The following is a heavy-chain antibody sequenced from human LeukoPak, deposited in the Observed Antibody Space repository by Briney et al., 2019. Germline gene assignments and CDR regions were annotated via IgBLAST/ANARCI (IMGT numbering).Heavy chain of an antibody. CDR3: AKNTLGSPEGYFEF. CDR2: ISSSSSYI. J-gene: IGHJ4*02. V-gene: IGHV3-21*04. D-gene: IGHD2-15*01. CDR1: RFTFSTYT. Sequence: PGGSLRLSCAASRFTFSTYTMNWVRQAPGKGLEWVSSISSSSSYIYYADSVKGRFTISRDNSKNTLYLQMNSLRADDTAVYYCAKNTLGSPEGYFEFWGQGTLVTVSS.